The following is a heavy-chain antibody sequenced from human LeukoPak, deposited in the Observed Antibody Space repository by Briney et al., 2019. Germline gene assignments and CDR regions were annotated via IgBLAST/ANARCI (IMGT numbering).Heavy chain of an antibody. J-gene: IGHJ4*02. CDR2: ISSSSSYI. D-gene: IGHD1-26*01. CDR3: ARGGAYSGCYY. CDR1: GFTFGSYV. Sequence: GGSQTVYCTASGFTFGSYVMNWVRQATGKGLEWVSSISSSSSYIYYADSVKGRFTISRDNAKNSLYLQMNSLRAEDTAVYYCARGGAYSGCYYGGQGNRVTVSS. V-gene: IGHV3-21*01.